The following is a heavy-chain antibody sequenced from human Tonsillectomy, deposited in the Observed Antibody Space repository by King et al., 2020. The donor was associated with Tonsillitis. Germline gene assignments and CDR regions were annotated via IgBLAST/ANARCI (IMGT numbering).Heavy chain of an antibody. J-gene: IGHJ6*02. D-gene: IGHD6-19*01. V-gene: IGHV3-21*01. CDR1: GFSFNTYS. Sequence: VQLVESGGGLVKPGGSLRLSCAASGFSFNTYSMNWVRQAPGKGLEWVSSISHSSSYIYYSDSVKGRFTISRDNAKNSLYLRMNSLRVEDTAVYYCVRQGYGVTGTDPVYFYSGLDVWGQGTTVTVSS. CDR3: VRQGYGVTGTDPVYFYSGLDV. CDR2: ISHSSSYI.